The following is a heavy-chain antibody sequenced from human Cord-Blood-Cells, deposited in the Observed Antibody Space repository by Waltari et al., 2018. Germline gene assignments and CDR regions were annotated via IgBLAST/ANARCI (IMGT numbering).Heavy chain of an antibody. CDR3: AGDGSWGSKGAFDY. CDR2: IYYRGNT. CDR1: GGSISSYY. D-gene: IGHD7-27*01. Sequence: QVQLQESGPGLVKPSETLSLTCTVSGGSISSYYWSWIRQPPGKGLEWIGYIYYRGNTNINPSLKSRGTISVGTSKDQFSLKLSSVNAADTGVYYCAGDGSWGSKGAFDYWGQGTLVTVSS. V-gene: IGHV4-59*01. J-gene: IGHJ4*02.